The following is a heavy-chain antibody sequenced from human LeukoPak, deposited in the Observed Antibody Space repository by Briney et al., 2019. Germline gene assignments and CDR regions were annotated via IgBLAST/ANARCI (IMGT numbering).Heavy chain of an antibody. V-gene: IGHV3-23*01. D-gene: IGHD5-12*01. CDR2: ISGSGGST. CDR1: GFTFRSYA. J-gene: IGHJ4*02. Sequence: GGSLRLSCAASGFTFRSYAMSWVRQAPGKGLEWVSAISGSGGSTYYADSVKGRFTISRDNSKNTLYLQMNSLRAEDTAVYYCVGFIVATINFDYWGQGTLVTVSS. CDR3: VGFIVATINFDY.